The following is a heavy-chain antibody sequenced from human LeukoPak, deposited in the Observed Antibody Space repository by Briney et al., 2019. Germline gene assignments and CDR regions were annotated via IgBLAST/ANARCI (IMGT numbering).Heavy chain of an antibody. J-gene: IGHJ2*01. CDR2: IKQDGGEK. V-gene: IGHV3-7*01. Sequence: GGSLRLSCATSGFPFSSFWMSWVRQGPGKGPEWVANIKQDGGEKYYVDSVKGRFTISRDNANNSLFLQMDSLRAEDTAVYYCVTWGNTSSWFRYFDLWGRSTLVTVSS. CDR3: VTWGNTSSWFRYFDL. CDR1: GFPFSSFW. D-gene: IGHD6-13*01.